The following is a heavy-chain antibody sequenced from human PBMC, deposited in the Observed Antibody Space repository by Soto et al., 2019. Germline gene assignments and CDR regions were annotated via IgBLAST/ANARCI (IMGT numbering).Heavy chain of an antibody. J-gene: IGHJ4*02. CDR2: INPNGGST. CDR1: GYTFTHYY. CDR3: ATSVNSAMAFDY. V-gene: IGHV1-46*01. Sequence: QVQLVQSGAEVKTPGASVKLSCKASGYTFTHYYIHWVRQAPGQGLEWMGIINPNGGSTTYAQKFRAGVTMTRDTSTSTVYIELSNLRSDDSAVYYCATSVNSAMAFDYWGQGTLVTVSS. D-gene: IGHD5-18*01.